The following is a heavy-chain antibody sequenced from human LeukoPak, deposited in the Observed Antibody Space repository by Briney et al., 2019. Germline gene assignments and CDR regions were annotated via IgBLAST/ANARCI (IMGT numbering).Heavy chain of an antibody. CDR1: GFTFSDYY. V-gene: IGHV3-11*06. CDR2: ISSSSSYT. D-gene: IGHD2-2*01. Sequence: GGSLSLSCAASGFTFSDYYMSWIRQAPGKGLEWVSYISSSSSYTNYAYSVKGRITISRDNAKHSLYLQMNSLRAEDTAEYYCARKAIRGYLDYWGQGTLVTVSS. J-gene: IGHJ4*02. CDR3: ARKAIRGYLDY.